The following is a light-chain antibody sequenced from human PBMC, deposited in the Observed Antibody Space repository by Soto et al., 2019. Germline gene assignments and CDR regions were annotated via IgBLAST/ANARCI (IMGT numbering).Light chain of an antibody. V-gene: IGKV1-39*01. J-gene: IGKJ1*01. CDR3: QQSFRTPRT. CDR1: QSVRSH. CDR2: GAS. Sequence: DIQMTQSPSSLSASVGDRVTITCRASQSVRSHLNWFQQKPGKAPDLLIYGASTLQFGLPSRFSGSGSGTDFILTISNLQPEDFAISYCQQSFRTPRTLGQGTKVDIK.